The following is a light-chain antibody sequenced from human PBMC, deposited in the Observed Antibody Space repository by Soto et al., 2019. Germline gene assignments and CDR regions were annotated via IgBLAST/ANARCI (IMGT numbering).Light chain of an antibody. CDR3: QHYNSYSEA. CDR2: KAS. CDR1: QTISSW. J-gene: IGKJ1*01. Sequence: DKKRTQSPATLSGSVGDRVTIACRSSQTISSWLAWYQQKPGKVPKLLIYKASTLKSGVPSRFSGSGSGTEFTLTISSLQPDDFATYYCQHYNSYSEAFGQGTKVDIK. V-gene: IGKV1-5*03.